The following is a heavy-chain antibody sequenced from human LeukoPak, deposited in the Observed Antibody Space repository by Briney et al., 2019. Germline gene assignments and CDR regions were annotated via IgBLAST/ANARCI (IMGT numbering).Heavy chain of an antibody. CDR2: IYYSGST. J-gene: IGHJ5*02. CDR1: GYSISSGYY. V-gene: IGHV4-61*01. D-gene: IGHD1-1*01. Sequence: SETLSLTCTVSGYSISSGYYWSWIRQPPGKGLEWIGYIYYSGSTNYNPSLKSRVTISVDTSKNQFSLKLSSVTAADTAVYYCARGTSRFDPWGQGTLVTVSS. CDR3: ARGTSRFDP.